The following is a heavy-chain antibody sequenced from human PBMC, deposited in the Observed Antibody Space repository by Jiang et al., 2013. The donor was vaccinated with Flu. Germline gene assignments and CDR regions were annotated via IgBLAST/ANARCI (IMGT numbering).Heavy chain of an antibody. CDR3: ARDPCSGGSCYPNWFDP. Sequence: KGLEWIGYIYYMGAPTTTPPLKSRVTILVDTSKNQFSLKLSSVTAADTAVYYCARDPCSGGSCYPNWFDPWGQGTLVTVSS. CDR2: IYYMGAP. V-gene: IGHV4-59*01. J-gene: IGHJ5*02. D-gene: IGHD2-15*01.